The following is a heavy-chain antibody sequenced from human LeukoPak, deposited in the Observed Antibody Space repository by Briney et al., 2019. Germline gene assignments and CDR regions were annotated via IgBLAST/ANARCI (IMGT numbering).Heavy chain of an antibody. CDR2: ISSSGSTI. CDR1: GFTFSSYE. D-gene: IGHD4-17*01. J-gene: IGHJ6*02. CDR3: VSHGDYDYGMDV. Sequence: GGSLRLSYAASGFTFSSYEMNWVRQAPGKGLEWVSYISSSGSTIYYADSVKGRFTISRDNAKNSLYLQMNSLRAEDTAVYYCVSHGDYDYGMDVWGQGTTVTVSS. V-gene: IGHV3-48*03.